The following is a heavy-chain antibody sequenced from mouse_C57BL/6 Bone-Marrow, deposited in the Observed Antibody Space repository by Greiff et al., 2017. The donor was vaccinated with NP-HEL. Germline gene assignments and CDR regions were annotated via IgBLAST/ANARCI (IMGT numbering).Heavy chain of an antibody. CDR1: GYSITSGYY. D-gene: IGHD1-1*01. CDR3: ARARITTVVVDYFDY. Sequence: EVKLQESGPGLVKPSQSLSLTCSVTGYSITSGYYWNWIRQFPGNKLEWMGYISYDGSNNYNPSLKNRISITRDTSKNPFFLKLKSVTTEDTATYYCARARITTVVVDYFDYWGQGTTLTVSS. J-gene: IGHJ2*01. CDR2: ISYDGSN. V-gene: IGHV3-6*01.